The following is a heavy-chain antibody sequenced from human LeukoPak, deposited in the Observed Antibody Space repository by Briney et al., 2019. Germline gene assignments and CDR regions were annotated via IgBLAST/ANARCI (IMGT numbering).Heavy chain of an antibody. CDR1: GGSFSGYY. D-gene: IGHD6-13*01. V-gene: IGHV4-34*01. J-gene: IGHJ4*02. Sequence: SETPSLTCAVYGGSFSGYYWSWIRQPPGKGLEWIGEINHSGSTNYNPSLKSRVTISVDTSKNQFSLKLSSVTAADTAVYYCARQGIAAATGDYWGQGTLVTVSS. CDR3: ARQGIAAATGDY. CDR2: INHSGST.